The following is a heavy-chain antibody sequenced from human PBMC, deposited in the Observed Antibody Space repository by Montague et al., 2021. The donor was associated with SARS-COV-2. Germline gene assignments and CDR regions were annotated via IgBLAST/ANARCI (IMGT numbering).Heavy chain of an antibody. Sequence: SETLSLTCTVSFGSISTYYWSWIRQPPGKGLEWIGFIFYNGSTKXNPSLKRRVSISLDTSKNQFSLKLSSVTAADTAVYYCARSSVAVSTIPLLESWGQGALVIVSS. CDR1: FGSISTYY. D-gene: IGHD3-3*01. J-gene: IGHJ1*01. V-gene: IGHV4-59*01. CDR3: ARSSVAVSTIPLLES. CDR2: IFYNGST.